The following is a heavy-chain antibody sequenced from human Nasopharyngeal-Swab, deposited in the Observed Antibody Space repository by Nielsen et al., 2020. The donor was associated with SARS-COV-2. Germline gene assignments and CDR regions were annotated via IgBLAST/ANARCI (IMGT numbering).Heavy chain of an antibody. J-gene: IGHJ3*02. V-gene: IGHV3-30-3*01. CDR2: ISYDGSNK. CDR1: GFTFSSYA. D-gene: IGHD6-13*01. Sequence: GESLKISCAASGFTFSSYAMSWVRQAPGKGLEWVAVISYDGSNKYYADSVKGRFTISRDNSKDTLYLQMNSLRAEDTAVYYCGASSRAFDIWGQGTMVTVSS. CDR3: GASSRAFDI.